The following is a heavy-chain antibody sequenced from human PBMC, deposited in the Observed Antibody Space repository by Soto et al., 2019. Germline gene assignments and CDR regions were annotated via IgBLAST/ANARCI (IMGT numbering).Heavy chain of an antibody. D-gene: IGHD6-25*01. V-gene: IGHV4-39*01. J-gene: IGHJ4*02. CDR1: GGSISSSSYY. Sequence: QLQLQESGPGLVKPSETLSLTCTVSGGSISSSSYYWGWIRQPPGKGLEWIGGIYYSGSTYYNPSLQTPPTISVATSKHPFSLMLRSVTAAAPAVYSCALAGPYFDSCGQATLVTFSP. CDR3: ALAGPYFDS. CDR2: IYYSGST.